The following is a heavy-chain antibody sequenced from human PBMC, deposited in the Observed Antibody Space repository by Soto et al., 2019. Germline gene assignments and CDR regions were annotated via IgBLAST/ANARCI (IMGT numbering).Heavy chain of an antibody. V-gene: IGHV4-59*01. J-gene: IGHJ5*02. D-gene: IGHD2-2*01. Sequence: SETLSLTCTVSGGSISSYYWSWIRQPPGKGLEWIGYIYYSGSTNYNPSLKSRVTISVDTSKNQFSLKLSSVTAADTAVYYCARGGGCSSTSCRRNWFDPWGQGTLVTVSS. CDR1: GGSISSYY. CDR2: IYYSGST. CDR3: ARGGGCSSTSCRRNWFDP.